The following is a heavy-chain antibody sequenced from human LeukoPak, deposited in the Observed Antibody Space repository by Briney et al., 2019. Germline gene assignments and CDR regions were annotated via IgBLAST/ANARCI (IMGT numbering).Heavy chain of an antibody. CDR1: GFTFSSYA. J-gene: IGHJ4*02. D-gene: IGHD1-26*01. CDR2: ISGSGGST. Sequence: GGSLRLSCAASGFTFSSYAMSWVRQAPGKGLEWVSAISGSGGSTYYADSVKGRFTISRDNSKNTLYLQMNSLGAEDTAVYYCAKDRARSGSTDYWGQGTLVTVSS. CDR3: AKDRARSGSTDY. V-gene: IGHV3-23*01.